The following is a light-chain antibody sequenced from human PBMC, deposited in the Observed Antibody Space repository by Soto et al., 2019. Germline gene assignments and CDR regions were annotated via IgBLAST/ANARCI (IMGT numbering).Light chain of an antibody. CDR3: QQYGSSVLT. CDR1: QSVRDNF. V-gene: IGKV3-20*01. CDR2: NAG. J-gene: IGKJ4*01. Sequence: EIVLTRSPDTLSLSPGERATLSCRASQSVRDNFLAWYQQRPGQSPRLLIYNAGSRATGIPERISGSGSETDFTLTIYRLEPEDFAVYYCQQYGSSVLTFGGGTRWIS.